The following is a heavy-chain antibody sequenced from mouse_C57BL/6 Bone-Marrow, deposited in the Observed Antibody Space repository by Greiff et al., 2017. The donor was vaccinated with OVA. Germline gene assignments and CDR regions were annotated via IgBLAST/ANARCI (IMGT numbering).Heavy chain of an antibody. CDR1: GFNIKNTY. CDR3: ARDYYGSSYGWYFDV. D-gene: IGHD1-1*01. Sequence: EVKLQESVAELVRPGASVKLSCTASGFNIKNTYMHWVKQRPEQGLEWIGRIDPANGNTKYAPKFQGKATITADTSSNTAYLQLSSLTSEDTAIYYCARDYYGSSYGWYFDVWGTGTTVTVSS. J-gene: IGHJ1*03. CDR2: IDPANGNT. V-gene: IGHV14-3*01.